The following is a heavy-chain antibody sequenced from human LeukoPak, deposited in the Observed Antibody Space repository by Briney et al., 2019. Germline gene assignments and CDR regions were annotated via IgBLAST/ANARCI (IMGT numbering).Heavy chain of an antibody. CDR3: ARDLIDGPLDY. CDR1: GFTFSSYA. Sequence: GRSLRLSCAASGFTFSSYAMHWVRQAPGKGLEWVAVISYDGSNKYYADSVKGRFTISRDNSKNTLYLQMNSLRAEDTAAYYCARDLIDGPLDYWGQGTLVTVSS. CDR2: ISYDGSNK. D-gene: IGHD2-21*01. J-gene: IGHJ4*02. V-gene: IGHV3-30-3*01.